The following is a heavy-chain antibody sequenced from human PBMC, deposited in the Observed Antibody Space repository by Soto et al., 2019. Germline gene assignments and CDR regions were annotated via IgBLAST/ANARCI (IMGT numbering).Heavy chain of an antibody. V-gene: IGHV4-59*08. J-gene: IGHJ4*02. D-gene: IGHD2-15*01. Sequence: QVQLQESGPGLVKPSETLSLTCTVSGGSIRSYYWSWIRQPPGKGLEWIGYINYSGSTNYNPSLKSRVSISVDTSKNQFSLKLSSVTAADTAVYYCARQGPDISQDYWGQGTLVTVSS. CDR2: INYSGST. CDR3: ARQGPDISQDY. CDR1: GGSIRSYY.